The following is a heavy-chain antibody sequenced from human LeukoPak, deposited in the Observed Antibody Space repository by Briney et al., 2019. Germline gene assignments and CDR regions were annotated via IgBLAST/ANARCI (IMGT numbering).Heavy chain of an antibody. Sequence: SETLSLTCTVSGGSISNYYWSWVRQPPGKGLEWIGYIYYSGSTNYNPSLKSRVTISVDTSKNQFSLKLSSVTAADTAVYYCARVYYDSSGYSGFGDYWGQGTLVTVSS. CDR1: GGSISNYY. D-gene: IGHD3-22*01. CDR3: ARVYYDSSGYSGFGDY. J-gene: IGHJ4*02. V-gene: IGHV4-59*01. CDR2: IYYSGST.